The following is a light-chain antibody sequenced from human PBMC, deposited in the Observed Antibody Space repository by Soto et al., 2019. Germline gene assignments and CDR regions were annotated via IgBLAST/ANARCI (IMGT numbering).Light chain of an antibody. V-gene: IGKV1-5*03. Sequence: DIQMTQSPSTLSASVGDRVTITCRASQSINSWLAWYQQKAGKAPKLLIYKASTLESGVPSRFSGGESGTEFTLTISSLQPDDFATYYCQQYDIFTCTFGQGTKVDIK. CDR1: QSINSW. J-gene: IGKJ1*01. CDR3: QQYDIFTCT. CDR2: KAS.